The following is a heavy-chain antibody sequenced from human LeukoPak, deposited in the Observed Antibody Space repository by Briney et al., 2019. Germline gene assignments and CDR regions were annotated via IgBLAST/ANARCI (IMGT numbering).Heavy chain of an antibody. CDR3: AKGGPPVPAAIEDYYYYGMDV. CDR1: GFTFDDYA. V-gene: IGHV3-43*02. Sequence: GGSLRLSCAASGFTFDDYAMHWVRQAPGKGLEWVSLISGDGGSTYYANSVKGRFTISRGNSKNSLYLQMNSLRTEDTALYYCAKGGPPVPAAIEDYYYYGMDVWGQGTTVTVSS. D-gene: IGHD2-2*01. CDR2: ISGDGGST. J-gene: IGHJ6*02.